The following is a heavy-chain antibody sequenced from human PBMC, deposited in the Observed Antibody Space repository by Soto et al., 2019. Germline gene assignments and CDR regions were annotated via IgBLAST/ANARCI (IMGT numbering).Heavy chain of an antibody. J-gene: IGHJ4*02. CDR2: ISYSGST. CDR3: ARRIVATETFDY. Sequence: PSETLSLTCTVSGGSISSGGYYWSWIRQHPGTGLEWIGHISYSGSTYYNTSLKSRVTISVDTSRNQFSLMVNSVTAADTAVYYCARRIVATETFDYWGQGTLVTVSS. CDR1: GGSISSGGYY. D-gene: IGHD5-12*01. V-gene: IGHV4-31*03.